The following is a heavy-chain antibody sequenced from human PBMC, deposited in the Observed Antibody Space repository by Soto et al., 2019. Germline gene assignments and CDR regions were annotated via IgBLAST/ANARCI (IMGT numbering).Heavy chain of an antibody. CDR2: INPGNGNT. CDR3: ARAVARGVKTIYYYYGMDV. V-gene: IGHV1-3*01. Sequence: QVQLVQSGAEVKKPGASVKVSCKASGYTFSNFAMHWVRQAPGQRLEWMGWINPGNGNTKYSQTFQGRVTITRDTSASTGYMELSSLRSEDTAVYYCARAVARGVKTIYYYYGMDVWGQGTTVTVSS. CDR1: GYTFSNFA. J-gene: IGHJ6*02. D-gene: IGHD3-10*01.